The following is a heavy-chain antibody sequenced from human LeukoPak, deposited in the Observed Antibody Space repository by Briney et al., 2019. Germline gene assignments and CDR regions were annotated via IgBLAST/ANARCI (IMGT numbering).Heavy chain of an antibody. Sequence: SETLSLTCTVSGGSITSYYWSWIRQPPGKGLEWIGYIYYSGSTNYNPSLKSRVTISVDTSKNQFSLNLSSVTAADTAVYYCARGYYDILTGYWSPFDPWGQGTLVTVSS. CDR1: GGSITSYY. CDR3: ARGYYDILTGYWSPFDP. J-gene: IGHJ5*02. V-gene: IGHV4-59*01. CDR2: IYYSGST. D-gene: IGHD3-9*01.